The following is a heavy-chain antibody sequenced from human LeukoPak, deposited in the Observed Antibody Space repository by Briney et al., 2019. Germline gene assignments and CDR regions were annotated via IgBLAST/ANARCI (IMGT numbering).Heavy chain of an antibody. D-gene: IGHD4-11*01. CDR3: AREGGVTTQLLVVDH. CDR1: GGSISSGGYY. V-gene: IGHV4-31*03. Sequence: SETLSLTCSVSGGSISSGGYYWSWIRQHPGKGLEWIGCIFYSGSTYYNPSLKSRITISVDTSKNQFSLKLSSVTAADTAVYYCAREGGVTTQLLVVDHWGQGTLVTVSS. J-gene: IGHJ4*02. CDR2: IFYSGST.